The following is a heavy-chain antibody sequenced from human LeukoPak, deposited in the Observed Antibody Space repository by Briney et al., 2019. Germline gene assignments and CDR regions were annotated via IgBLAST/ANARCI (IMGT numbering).Heavy chain of an antibody. J-gene: IGHJ6*02. CDR3: ARELLTYYYYYGMDV. CDR1: GGSISSYY. Sequence: KASETLSLTCTVSGGSISSYYWSWIRQPPGKGLEWIGYIYYSGSTNYNPSLKSRVTISVDTSKNQFSLKLSSVTAADTAVYYCARELLTYYYYYGMDVWGQGTTVTVSS. CDR2: IYYSGST. V-gene: IGHV4-59*01.